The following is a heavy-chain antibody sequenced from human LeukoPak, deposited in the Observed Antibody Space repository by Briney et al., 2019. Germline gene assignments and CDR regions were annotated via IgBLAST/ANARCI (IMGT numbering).Heavy chain of an antibody. CDR1: GFTFSDYY. D-gene: IGHD3-10*01. CDR3: ARDAKGDYYGSGSYLHPDY. Sequence: GGSLRLSCAASGFTFSDYYMSWIRQAPGKGLEWVSYINSSSSYTNYADSVKGRFTISRDKTKNTLYLKMNSLRAEDTAVYYCARDAKGDYYGSGSYLHPDYWGQGTLVTVSS. V-gene: IGHV3-11*06. J-gene: IGHJ4*02. CDR2: INSSSSYT.